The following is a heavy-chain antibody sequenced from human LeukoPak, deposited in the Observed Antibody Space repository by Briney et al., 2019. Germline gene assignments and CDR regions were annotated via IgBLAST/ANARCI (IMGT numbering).Heavy chain of an antibody. Sequence: PGGSLRLPCTASGFTFGDYAMSWFRQAPGKGLEWVGFIRSKAYGGTTEYAASVKGRFTISRDDSKSIAYLQMNSLKTEDTAVYYCTRGSIFGVVIIYFDYWGQGTLVTVSS. D-gene: IGHD3-3*01. CDR3: TRGSIFGVVIIYFDY. CDR1: GFTFGDYA. J-gene: IGHJ4*02. CDR2: IRSKAYGGTT. V-gene: IGHV3-49*03.